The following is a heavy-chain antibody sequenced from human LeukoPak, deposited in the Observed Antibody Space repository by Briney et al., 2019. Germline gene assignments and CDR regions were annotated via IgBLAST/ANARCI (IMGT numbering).Heavy chain of an antibody. J-gene: IGHJ6*03. Sequence: SETLSLTCTVSGGSISSSSYYWGWIRQPPGKGLEWIGSIYYSGSTYYNPSLKSRVTISVDTSKNQFSLKLSSVTAADTAVYYCARRLYYYYYYMDVWGKGTTVTVSS. CDR2: IYYSGST. V-gene: IGHV4-39*01. CDR3: ARRLYYYYYYMDV. CDR1: GGSISSSSYY.